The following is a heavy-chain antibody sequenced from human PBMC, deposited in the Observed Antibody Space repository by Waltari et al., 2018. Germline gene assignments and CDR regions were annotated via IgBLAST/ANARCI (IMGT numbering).Heavy chain of an antibody. CDR2: MNPNRGNT. V-gene: IGHV1-8*01. Sequence: QVQLVQSGAEVKKPGASVKVSCKASGYTFTSYDINWVRQANGQGLEWMGWMNPNRGNTGYAQKFQGRVTMTRNTSISTAYMELSSLRSEDTAVYYCARGHYDILTGYEAFDIWGQGTMVTISS. CDR3: ARGHYDILTGYEAFDI. J-gene: IGHJ3*02. D-gene: IGHD3-9*01. CDR1: GYTFTSYD.